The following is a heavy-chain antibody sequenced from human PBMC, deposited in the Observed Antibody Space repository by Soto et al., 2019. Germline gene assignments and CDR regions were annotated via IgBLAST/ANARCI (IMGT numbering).Heavy chain of an antibody. Sequence: ASVKVSCKASGYTFTSYDINWVRQATGQGLEWMGWMNPNSGNTGYAQKFQGRVTMTRNTSISTAYMEMSSLRSEDTAVYYCARGYSGRKGYYYYYMDVWGKGTTVTVSS. CDR1: GYTFTSYD. D-gene: IGHD3-10*01. CDR3: ARGYSGRKGYYYYYMDV. V-gene: IGHV1-8*01. J-gene: IGHJ6*03. CDR2: MNPNSGNT.